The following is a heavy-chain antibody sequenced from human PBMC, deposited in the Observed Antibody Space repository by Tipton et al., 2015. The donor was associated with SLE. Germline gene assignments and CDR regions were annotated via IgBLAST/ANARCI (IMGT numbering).Heavy chain of an antibody. Sequence: TLSLTCTVSGGSISSGSYYWSWIRQTAGKGLEWIGYIYTSGSTNYNPSLKSRVTISVDTSKNQFSLKLSSVTAADTAVYYCARLGHSMRRDYYYGMDVWGQGTTVTVSS. CDR3: ARLGHSMRRDYYYGMDV. V-gene: IGHV4-61*09. CDR2: IYTSGST. D-gene: IGHD6-13*01. J-gene: IGHJ6*02. CDR1: GGSISSGSYY.